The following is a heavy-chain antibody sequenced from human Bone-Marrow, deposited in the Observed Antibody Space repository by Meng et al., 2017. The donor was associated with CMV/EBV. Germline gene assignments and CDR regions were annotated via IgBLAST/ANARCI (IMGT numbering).Heavy chain of an antibody. CDR3: ARQGTYGDYVNNWFDP. Sequence: SETLSLTCTVSGGSISSSSYYWGWIRQPPGKGLEWIGSIYYSGSTYYNPSLKSRVTISVDTSKNQFSLKLSSVTAADTAVYYCARQGTYGDYVNNWFDPWGQGTLVTVPS. CDR2: IYYSGST. D-gene: IGHD4-17*01. J-gene: IGHJ5*02. V-gene: IGHV4-39*01. CDR1: GGSISSSSYY.